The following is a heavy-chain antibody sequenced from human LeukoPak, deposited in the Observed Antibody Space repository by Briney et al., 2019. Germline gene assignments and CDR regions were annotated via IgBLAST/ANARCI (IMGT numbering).Heavy chain of an antibody. J-gene: IGHJ4*02. CDR2: IRAKTYGGTT. D-gene: IGHD4-23*01. V-gene: IGHV3-49*03. CDR1: RFTFCDYA. CDR3: ARADYGGNAGGF. Sequence: GRSLRLSCTASRFTFCDYAMCWFRQAPGKGLGWVGFIRAKTYGGTTQYAASVKDRFTISRDDSKSIAYLQMNSLKTEDAAVYYCARADYGGNAGGFWGQGTLVIVSS.